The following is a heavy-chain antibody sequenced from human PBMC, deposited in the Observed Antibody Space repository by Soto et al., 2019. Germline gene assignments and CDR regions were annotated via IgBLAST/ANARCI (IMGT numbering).Heavy chain of an antibody. V-gene: IGHV1-3*01. CDR3: ATAATGGNSIDY. D-gene: IGHD2-21*02. CDR1: GYTFTSYA. Sequence: ASVKVSCKASGYTFTSYAMHWVRQAPGQRLEWMGWINAGNGNTKYSQKFQGRVTITRDTSASTAYMELSSLRSEDTAVYYCATAATGGNSIDYCGQGTLVSVSS. J-gene: IGHJ4*02. CDR2: INAGNGNT.